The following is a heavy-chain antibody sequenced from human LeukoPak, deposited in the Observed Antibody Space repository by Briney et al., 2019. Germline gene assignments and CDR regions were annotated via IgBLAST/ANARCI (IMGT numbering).Heavy chain of an antibody. CDR1: GGSISGYY. CDR3: ARDHWLYSAKTWYYYGLDV. J-gene: IGHJ6*02. D-gene: IGHD3-9*01. V-gene: IGHV4-59*01. CDR2: ISDSGKP. Sequence: SETLSLTCTVSGGSISGYYWSWIRQPPGEGLEWIGYISDSGKPDYNPSLKSRVAISIDTSKKQLSLNLRSVTAADTAVYHCARDHWLYSAKTWYYYGLDVWGQGTTVTVSS.